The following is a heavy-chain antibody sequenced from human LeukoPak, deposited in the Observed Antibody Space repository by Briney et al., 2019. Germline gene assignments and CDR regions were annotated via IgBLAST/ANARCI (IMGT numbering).Heavy chain of an antibody. Sequence: SETLSLTCTVSGGSISSGSYYWSWIRQPPGKGLEWIGYIYYSGSTNYNPSLKSRVTISVDTSKNQFSLKLSSVTAADTAVYYCARVPYCSSTSCDAFDIWGQGTMVTVSS. CDR3: ARVPYCSSTSCDAFDI. CDR1: GGSISSGSYY. D-gene: IGHD2-2*01. V-gene: IGHV4-61*01. CDR2: IYYSGST. J-gene: IGHJ3*02.